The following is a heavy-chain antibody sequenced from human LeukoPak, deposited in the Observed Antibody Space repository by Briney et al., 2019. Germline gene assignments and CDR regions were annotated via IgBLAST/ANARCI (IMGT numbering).Heavy chain of an antibody. CDR2: ISWDGGST. D-gene: IGHD2-21*02. CDR3: AKGKGPTANWYFDV. V-gene: IGHV3-43D*03. J-gene: IGHJ2*01. Sequence: GGSLRLSCAASGFTFDDYAMHWVRQAPGKGLEWVSLISWDGGSTYYVDSVKGRFTISRDNSKNSLYLHLNSLRAEDTAVYYCAKGKGPTANWYFDVWGRGTLVTVSS. CDR1: GFTFDDYA.